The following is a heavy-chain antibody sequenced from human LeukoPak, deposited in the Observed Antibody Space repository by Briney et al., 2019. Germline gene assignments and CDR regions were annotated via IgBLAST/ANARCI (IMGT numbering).Heavy chain of an antibody. CDR3: ARDSARTAIGYFQH. Sequence: GGSLRLSCAASGFTFSSYSMNWARQAPGKGLEWVSYISSSSSAIYYADSVKGRFTISRDNAKNSLYLQMNSLRDEDTAVYYCARDSARTAIGYFQHWGQGTLVTVSS. J-gene: IGHJ1*01. CDR1: GFTFSSYS. CDR2: ISSSSSAI. V-gene: IGHV3-48*02. D-gene: IGHD2-21*02.